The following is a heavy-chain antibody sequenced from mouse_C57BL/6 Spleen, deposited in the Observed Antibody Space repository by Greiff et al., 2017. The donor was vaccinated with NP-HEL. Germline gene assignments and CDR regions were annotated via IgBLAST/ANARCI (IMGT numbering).Heavy chain of an antibody. J-gene: IGHJ2*01. CDR1: GFNFKGYY. V-gene: IGHV14-2*01. D-gene: IGHD1-1*01. CDR2: IDPEDGET. Sequence: EVQLQQSGAELVKPGASVKLSCTASGFNFKGYYMHWVKQRPEQGLEWIGRIDPEDGETKYAPKFQGKATITADTSANTAYLQLSSLTSEDTAVYYCARVEAITTVVADYFDYWGQGTTLTVSS. CDR3: ARVEAITTVVADYFDY.